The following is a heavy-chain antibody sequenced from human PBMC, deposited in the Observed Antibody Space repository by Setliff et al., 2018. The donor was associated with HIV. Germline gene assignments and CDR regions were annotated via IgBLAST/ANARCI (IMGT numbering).Heavy chain of an antibody. Sequence: ASVKVSCKASGYTFTSYYMHWVRQAPGQGLEWMGIINPSSGSTTYAQKFQGRVTMTRDTSTSTVYMERSSLRSEDTAVYYCARDPAPSSSASYFQHWGQGTPVTVSS. V-gene: IGHV1-46*01. D-gene: IGHD6-6*01. CDR3: ARDPAPSSSASYFQH. CDR1: GYTFTSYY. J-gene: IGHJ1*01. CDR2: INPSSGST.